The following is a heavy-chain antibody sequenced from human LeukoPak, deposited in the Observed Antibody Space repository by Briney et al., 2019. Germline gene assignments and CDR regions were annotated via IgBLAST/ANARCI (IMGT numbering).Heavy chain of an antibody. CDR1: GFTFNSYW. CDR3: ARVIYYYYYYMDV. D-gene: IGHD3-10*01. J-gene: IGHJ6*03. Sequence: PGGSLRLSCAASGFTFNSYWMYWVRQAPGKGLEWVASIKEDGSERYYVDSVKGRFTISRDNAKNSLYLQMNSLRAEDTAVYYCARVIYYYYYYMDVWGKGTTVTVSS. V-gene: IGHV3-7*01. CDR2: IKEDGSER.